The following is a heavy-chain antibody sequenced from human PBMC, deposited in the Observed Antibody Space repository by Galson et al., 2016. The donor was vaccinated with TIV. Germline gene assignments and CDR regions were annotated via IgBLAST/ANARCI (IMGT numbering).Heavy chain of an antibody. V-gene: IGHV3-48*03. CDR3: ARDGGNAWEYDC. Sequence: SLRLSCAASGFAVSSYEMNWVRQAPGKGLEWLSYIGRGANFRDYSDSVKGRFTVSEDNAKHSLYLQMGSLRAEDTGVYYCARDGGNAWEYDCWGQGTLVTVSP. CDR2: IGRGANFR. J-gene: IGHJ4*02. D-gene: IGHD1-26*01. CDR1: GFAVSSYE.